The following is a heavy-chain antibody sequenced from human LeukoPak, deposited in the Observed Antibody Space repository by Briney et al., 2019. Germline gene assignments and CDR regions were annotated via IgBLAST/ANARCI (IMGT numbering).Heavy chain of an antibody. Sequence: ASVKVSCKASGYTFTGYYMHWVRQAPGQGLVWMGWINPNSGGTNYAQKFLGRVTMTRDTTISTAYMELSRLRSDDTAVYYCAREESSGGSCLRWLLPWGQGTLLPVSS. J-gene: IGHJ5*02. CDR2: INPNSGGT. D-gene: IGHD1-26*01. CDR3: AREESSGGSCLRWLLP. CDR1: GYTFTGYY. V-gene: IGHV1-2*02.